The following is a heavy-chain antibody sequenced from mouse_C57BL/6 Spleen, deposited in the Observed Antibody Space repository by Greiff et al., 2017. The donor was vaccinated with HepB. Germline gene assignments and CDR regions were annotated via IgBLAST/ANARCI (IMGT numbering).Heavy chain of an antibody. D-gene: IGHD1-1*01. V-gene: IGHV2-4*01. Sequence: QVQLQQSGPGLVQPSQSLSITCTVSGFSLTSYGVHWVRQPPGKGLEWLGVIWSGGSTDYNAAFISRLSISKDNSKSQVFFKMNSLKADDTAIYYCAKNDDYGSSSHYYAMDYWGQGTSVTVSS. CDR3: AKNDDYGSSSHYYAMDY. CDR1: GFSLTSYG. J-gene: IGHJ4*01. CDR2: IWSGGST.